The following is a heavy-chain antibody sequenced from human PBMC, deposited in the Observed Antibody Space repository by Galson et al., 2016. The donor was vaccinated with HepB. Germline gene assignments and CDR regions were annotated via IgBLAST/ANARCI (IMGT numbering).Heavy chain of an antibody. CDR1: GYSFSTYW. Sequence: QSGAEVKQPGGSLKISCKGSGYSFSTYWIGWVRQVPGKGLEWMGIIYPGDSDTKYSPSFQGQVTISADESRSAAFLQWNSLKASDTAMYYCVRRPLVSGKRYYGVDVWGQGTTVTVSS. CDR3: VRRPLVSGKRYYGVDV. CDR2: IYPGDSDT. V-gene: IGHV5-51*01. D-gene: IGHD6-19*01. J-gene: IGHJ6*02.